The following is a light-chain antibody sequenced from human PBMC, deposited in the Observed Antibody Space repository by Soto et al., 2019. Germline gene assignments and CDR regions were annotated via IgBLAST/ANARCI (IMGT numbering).Light chain of an antibody. CDR2: GAS. CDR1: QSIGLS. J-gene: IGKJ1*01. V-gene: IGKV1-5*01. Sequence: IQMTQSPSTLSASVGDRVTITCRASQSIGLSLAWFQQKPGKAPKLLIYGASSLESGVPSRFSGSGSGTEFTLSISSLQPDDFAIYYCQEYNSYSGTFGPGTKVDIK. CDR3: QEYNSYSGT.